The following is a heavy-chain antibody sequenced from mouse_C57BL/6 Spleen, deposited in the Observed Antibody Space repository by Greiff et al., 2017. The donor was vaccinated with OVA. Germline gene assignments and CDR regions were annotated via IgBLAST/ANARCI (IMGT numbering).Heavy chain of an antibody. V-gene: IGHV5-17*01. CDR2: ISSGSSTI. CDR3: SSYYYGSSYVLYYAMDY. D-gene: IGHD1-1*01. CDR1: GFTFSDYG. J-gene: IGHJ4*01. Sequence: DVMLVESGGGLVKPGGSLKLSCAASGFTFSDYGMHWVRQAPEKGLEWVAYISSGSSTIYYADTVKGRFTISRDNAKNTLFLQMTSLRSEDTAMYYCSSYYYGSSYVLYYAMDYWGQGTSVTVSS.